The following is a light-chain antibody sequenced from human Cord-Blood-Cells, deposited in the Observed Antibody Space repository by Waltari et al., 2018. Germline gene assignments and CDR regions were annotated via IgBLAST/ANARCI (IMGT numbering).Light chain of an antibody. J-gene: IGLJ1*01. CDR1: NIGSKS. V-gene: IGLV3-21*04. Sequence: SYVLTQPPSVSVAPGKTARITCRGNNIGSKSVHWYQQKPGQAPVLVIYYDSDRPSGIPERFSGSNSGNTATVTISRVEAGDEADYYCQVWDSSSDHYVFGTGTKVTVL. CDR2: YDS. CDR3: QVWDSSSDHYV.